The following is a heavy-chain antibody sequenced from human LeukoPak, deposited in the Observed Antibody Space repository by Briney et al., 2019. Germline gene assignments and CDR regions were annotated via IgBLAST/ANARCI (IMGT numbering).Heavy chain of an antibody. Sequence: ASVKVSCKASGYTFTSYGINWVRQAPGQGLEWMGWISAYTGNTNYAQKLQGRVTMTTDTSTSTAYMELRSLRSDDTAVYYCARDLGLYYDILTGWFDPWGQGTLVTVSS. CDR2: ISAYTGNT. CDR3: ARDLGLYYDILTGWFDP. J-gene: IGHJ5*02. D-gene: IGHD3-9*01. CDR1: GYTFTSYG. V-gene: IGHV1-18*01.